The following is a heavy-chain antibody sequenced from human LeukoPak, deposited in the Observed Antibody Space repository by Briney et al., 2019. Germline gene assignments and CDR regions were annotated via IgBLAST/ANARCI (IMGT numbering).Heavy chain of an antibody. V-gene: IGHV3-74*01. D-gene: IGHD4-23*01. Sequence: GGSLRLSCAASGFIFSNYAMGWVRQAPGKGLVWVSRIASDGSSTTYADSVKGRFSISRDNAKNTLYLQMNSLRVEDTAVYYCARGRPHGNDYWGQGTLVTVSS. J-gene: IGHJ4*02. CDR2: IASDGSST. CDR1: GFIFSNYA. CDR3: ARGRPHGNDY.